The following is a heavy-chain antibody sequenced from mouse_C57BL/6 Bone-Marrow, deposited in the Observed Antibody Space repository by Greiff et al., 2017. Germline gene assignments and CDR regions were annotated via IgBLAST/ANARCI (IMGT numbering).Heavy chain of an antibody. Sequence: VQLQQSGAELVKPGASVKISCKASGYAFSSYWMNWVKQRPGKGLEWIGQIYPGDGDTNYNGKFKGKATLTAYKSSSTAYMQLSSLTSEDSAVYFCARSDYGSIPFAYWGQGTLVTVSA. CDR3: ARSDYGSIPFAY. V-gene: IGHV1-80*01. CDR1: GYAFSSYW. J-gene: IGHJ3*01. CDR2: IYPGDGDT. D-gene: IGHD1-1*01.